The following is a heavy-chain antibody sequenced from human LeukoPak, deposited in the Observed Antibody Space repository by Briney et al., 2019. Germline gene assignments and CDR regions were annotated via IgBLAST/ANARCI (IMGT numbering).Heavy chain of an antibody. J-gene: IGHJ5*02. CDR2: TNSDGSST. V-gene: IGHV3-74*01. Sequence: GGSLRLSCAASGFTFSSYWMHWVRQAPGKGLVWVSRTNSDGSSTSYADSVKGRFTISRDNGKNTLYLQMNSLRGEDTAVYYCAREYGIAVAGTDNWFDPWGQGTLVTVSS. D-gene: IGHD6-19*01. CDR3: AREYGIAVAGTDNWFDP. CDR1: GFTFSSYW.